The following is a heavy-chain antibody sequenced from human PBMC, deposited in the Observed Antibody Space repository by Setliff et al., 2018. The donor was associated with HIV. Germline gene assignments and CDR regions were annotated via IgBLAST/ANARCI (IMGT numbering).Heavy chain of an antibody. J-gene: IGHJ6*02. Sequence: TSETLSLTCTVSGGSISSDDYYWNWIRQPPGKGLEWIGYITYSGSAYYNPSLKSRVTISIDTSNNQISLRLSSVTAADTAVYYCARENDGSGSYGYYYYGMDVWGQGTTVTVSS. CDR2: ITYSGSA. V-gene: IGHV4-30-4*08. CDR1: GGSISSDDYY. D-gene: IGHD3-10*01. CDR3: ARENDGSGSYGYYYYGMDV.